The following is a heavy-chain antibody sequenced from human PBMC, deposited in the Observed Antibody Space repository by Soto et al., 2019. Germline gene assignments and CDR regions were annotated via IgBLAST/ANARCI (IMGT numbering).Heavy chain of an antibody. J-gene: IGHJ6*03. V-gene: IGHV1-3*01. CDR1: GYTFTSYA. Sequence: QVQLMQSGAEVKKPGASVKVSCKASGYTFTSYAMHWVRQAPGQRLEWMGWINAGNGNTKYSQKFQGRVTITRDTSASTAYMELSSLRSKDTAAYYCARGSVTVLDYYYMDFWGKGSTVTVSS. CDR3: ARGSVTVLDYYYMDF. D-gene: IGHD3-3*01. CDR2: INAGNGNT.